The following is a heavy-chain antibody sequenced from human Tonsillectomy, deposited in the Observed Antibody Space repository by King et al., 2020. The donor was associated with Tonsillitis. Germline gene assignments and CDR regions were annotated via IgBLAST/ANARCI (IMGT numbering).Heavy chain of an antibody. V-gene: IGHV3-30*02. CDR1: GFTFSHND. Sequence: VQLVESGGGVIQPGGSLRLPCAAYGFTFSHNDMHWVRRAPDKGLEWVASVRKDESNKFYPDSVRGQFTISRDNSNNKLYLLMNSLRAEDSAGDYCAKSIGLRDLDYWGQGTLVTVSS. CDR2: VRKDESNK. J-gene: IGHJ4*02. CDR3: AKSIGLRDLDY. D-gene: IGHD4-17*01.